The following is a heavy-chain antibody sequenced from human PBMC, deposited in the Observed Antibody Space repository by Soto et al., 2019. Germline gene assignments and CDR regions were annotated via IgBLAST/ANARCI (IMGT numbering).Heavy chain of an antibody. CDR1: GYTLTELS. D-gene: IGHD4-17*01. CDR3: ATDYGGYVGFDP. J-gene: IGHJ5*02. V-gene: IGHV1-24*01. Sequence: ASVKVSCKVSGYTLTELSVHWVRQAPGKGLEWMGGFDPEDGETIYAQKFQGRVTMTEDTSTDTAYMELSSLRSEDTAVYYCATDYGGYVGFDPWGQGTLVTVSS. CDR2: FDPEDGET.